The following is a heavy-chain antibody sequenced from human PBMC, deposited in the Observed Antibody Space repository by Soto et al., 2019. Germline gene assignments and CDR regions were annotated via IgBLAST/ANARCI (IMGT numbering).Heavy chain of an antibody. D-gene: IGHD2-15*01. CDR3: ARGGTYCSGGTCTYYYGMDV. V-gene: IGHV1-69*01. CDR1: GGIFSTYA. CDR2: IIPILGTA. Sequence: QVPLVQSGAEVKTPGSSVKVSCKASGGIFSTYAISWVRQAPGQGLEWMGGIIPILGTANYAQNFQGRATITADESTSTAYMELSSLRSDDTAVFYCARGGTYCSGGTCTYYYGMDVWGQGTTVTVSS. J-gene: IGHJ6*02.